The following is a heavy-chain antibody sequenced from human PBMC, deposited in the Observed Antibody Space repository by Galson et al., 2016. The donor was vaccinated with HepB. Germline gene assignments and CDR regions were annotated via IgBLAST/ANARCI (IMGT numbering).Heavy chain of an antibody. Sequence: SLRLSCAASGLNVTTNYMSWVRQAPGKGLEWISVIYNDGSTFNVDSVKGRFTISRDNFKNKVFLQMNRLRAEDTAVYYCVRGGTFYDVWSGYYSRPFDPWGQGILVTVSS. CDR2: IYNDGST. J-gene: IGHJ5*02. CDR1: GLNVTTNY. CDR3: VRGGTFYDVWSGYYSRPFDP. D-gene: IGHD3-3*01. V-gene: IGHV3-53*01.